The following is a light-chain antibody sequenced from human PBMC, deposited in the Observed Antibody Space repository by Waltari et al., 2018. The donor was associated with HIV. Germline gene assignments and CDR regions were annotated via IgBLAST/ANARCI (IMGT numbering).Light chain of an antibody. Sequence: QSVLTQPPSVSGAPGQTVTVSCPGSTSNLGPTFAVHWYQPLPGTAPQLLIDGNNNRPSGVPARFSGSRSGSSASLAITGLQAEDEADYYCQSYDNVLTAVIFGGGTKVTVL. CDR2: GNN. V-gene: IGLV1-40*01. CDR3: QSYDNVLTAVI. J-gene: IGLJ2*01. CDR1: TSNLGPTFA.